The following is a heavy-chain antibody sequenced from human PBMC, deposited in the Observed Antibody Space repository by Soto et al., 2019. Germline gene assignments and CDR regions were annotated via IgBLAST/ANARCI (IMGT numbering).Heavy chain of an antibody. CDR1: GYTFTSYG. Sequence: VKVSCKASGYTFTSYGICWVRQAPGQGLEWMGWISAYNGNTNYAQKLQGRVTMTTDTSTSTAYMELRSLRSDDTAVYYCAATPLLYCSGGSCYLDVWGKGTTVTVSS. D-gene: IGHD2-15*01. V-gene: IGHV1-18*01. CDR2: ISAYNGNT. J-gene: IGHJ6*03. CDR3: AATPLLYCSGGSCYLDV.